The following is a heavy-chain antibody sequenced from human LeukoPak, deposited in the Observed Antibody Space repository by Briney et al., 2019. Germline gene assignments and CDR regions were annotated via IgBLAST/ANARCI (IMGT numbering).Heavy chain of an antibody. V-gene: IGHV4-61*09. Sequence: SETLSLTCTVSGSSISSGTYYWSWIRQPAGKGLEWIGHIYTSGSTNYNPPLKSRVTISVDTSKNQFSLKLNSVTAADTAVYYCAREVYDSSGYTSGFDYWGQGTLVTVSS. CDR1: GSSISSGTYY. CDR3: AREVYDSSGYTSGFDY. D-gene: IGHD3-22*01. J-gene: IGHJ4*02. CDR2: IYTSGST.